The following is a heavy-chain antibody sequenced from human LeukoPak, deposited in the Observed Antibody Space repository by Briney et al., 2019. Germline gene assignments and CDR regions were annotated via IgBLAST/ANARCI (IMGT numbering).Heavy chain of an antibody. CDR2: ISSSSSYI. Sequence: PGGSLRLSCAASGFTFSSYSMNWVRQAPGKGLEWVSSISSSSSYIYYADSVKGRFTISRDNAKNSLYLQMNSLRAEDTAVYYCAREQWDCSSTSCYYGMDVWGQGTTVTVSS. J-gene: IGHJ6*02. CDR1: GFTFSSYS. CDR3: AREQWDCSSTSCYYGMDV. V-gene: IGHV3-21*01. D-gene: IGHD2-2*01.